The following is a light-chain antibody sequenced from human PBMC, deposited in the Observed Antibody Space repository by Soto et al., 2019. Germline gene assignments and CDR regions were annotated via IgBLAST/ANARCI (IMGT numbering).Light chain of an antibody. J-gene: IGKJ1*01. V-gene: IGKV3-20*01. CDR1: QSVSSSD. Sequence: EIVMTQSPATLSVSPGERATLSCRASQSVSSSDLAWYQQKPGQAPRLLIYGISTRATGVPDRFSGSGSGTDFTLTISRLEPEDFAVYYCQQYTDWPLTFGQGAKVDI. CDR3: QQYTDWPLT. CDR2: GIS.